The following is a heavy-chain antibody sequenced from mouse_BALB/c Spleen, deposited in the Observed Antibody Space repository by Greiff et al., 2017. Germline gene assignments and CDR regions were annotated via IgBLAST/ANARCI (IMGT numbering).Heavy chain of an antibody. CDR3: ARNSPYYFDY. Sequence: EVKLMESGGGLVKPGGSLKLSCAASGFTFSSYAMSWVRQTPEKRLEWVASISSGGSTYYPDSVKGRFTISRDNARNILYLQMSSLRSEDTAMYYCARNSPYYFDYWGQGTTLTVSS. V-gene: IGHV5-6-5*01. CDR2: ISSGGST. CDR1: GFTFSSYA. J-gene: IGHJ2*01. D-gene: IGHD6-1*01.